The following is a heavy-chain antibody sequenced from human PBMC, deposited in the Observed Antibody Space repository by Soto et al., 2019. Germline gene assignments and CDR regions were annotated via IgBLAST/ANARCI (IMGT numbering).Heavy chain of an antibody. CDR2: IIPILGIA. CDR1: GYTFTSYG. D-gene: IGHD4-17*01. J-gene: IGHJ4*02. CDR3: ATYGVDFGY. V-gene: IGHV1-69*04. Sequence: SVKVSCKASGYTFTSYGISWVRQAPGQGLEWMGRIIPILGIANYAQKFQGRVTITADKSTSTAYMELSSLRSEDTAVYYCATYGVDFGYWGQGTLVTVSS.